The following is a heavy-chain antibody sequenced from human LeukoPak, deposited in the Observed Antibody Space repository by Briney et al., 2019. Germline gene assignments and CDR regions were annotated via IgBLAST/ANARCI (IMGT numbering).Heavy chain of an antibody. J-gene: IGHJ4*02. D-gene: IGHD6-13*01. Sequence: GRSLRLSCSASGFSFSTYWMSWVRQTPETGLEFVANIDRDGSVRNYTDSLRGRSTISRDNAKKSMYLEINSLRADDTAVYYCARDPGSSSFDLWGRGALVTVSS. V-gene: IGHV3-7*01. CDR2: IDRDGSVR. CDR1: GFSFSTYW. CDR3: ARDPGSSSFDL.